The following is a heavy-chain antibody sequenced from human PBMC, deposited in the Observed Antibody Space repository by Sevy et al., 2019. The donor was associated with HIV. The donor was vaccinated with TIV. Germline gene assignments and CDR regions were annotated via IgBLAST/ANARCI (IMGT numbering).Heavy chain of an antibody. CDR1: EFTFSDYY. D-gene: IGHD5-18*01. V-gene: IGHV3-11*01. CDR3: ARVRYTYGSYYFDY. J-gene: IGHJ4*02. CDR2: ISSRGSTI. Sequence: GGSLRLSCAASEFTFSDYYISWIRQAPGKGLEWVTYISSRGSTIYYADSVKGRFTISRDNAKNSLYLQMNSLIAEDTAVYYCARVRYTYGSYYFDYWGQGTLVTVSS.